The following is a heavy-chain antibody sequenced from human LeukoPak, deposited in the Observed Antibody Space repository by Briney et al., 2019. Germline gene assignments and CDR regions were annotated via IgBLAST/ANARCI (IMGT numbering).Heavy chain of an antibody. CDR1: GYKYHAYW. CDR3: ARQAVYTSAFDF. D-gene: IGHD6-19*01. J-gene: IGHJ4*02. V-gene: IGHV5-51*01. CDR2: IYPVDSDT. Sequence: GESLKISCKGSGYKYHAYWIGWVRQMPGKGLEWMGIIYPVDSDTRYSPSFQGQVTISIDKSIGTAYLQWSSLNASDTAIYYCARQAVYTSAFDFWGQGTLVTVSS.